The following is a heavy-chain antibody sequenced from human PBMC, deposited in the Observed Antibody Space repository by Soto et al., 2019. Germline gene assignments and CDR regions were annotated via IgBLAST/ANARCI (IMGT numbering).Heavy chain of an antibody. J-gene: IGHJ4*02. V-gene: IGHV3-23*01. Sequence: GVLKISCAASGFFFTTYAMNWVRQAPGKGLEWVSGISGSGGAASYADSVKGRFTISRDNSKNIVYLQMNSLRADDTAVYYCAKDAIMVSSSYNYFDYWGQGTLVTVSS. CDR2: ISGSGGAA. D-gene: IGHD6-13*01. CDR3: AKDAIMVSSSYNYFDY. CDR1: GFFFTTYA.